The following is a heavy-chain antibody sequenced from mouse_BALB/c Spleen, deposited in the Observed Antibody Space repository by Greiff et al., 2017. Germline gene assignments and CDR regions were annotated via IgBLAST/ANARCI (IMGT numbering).Heavy chain of an antibody. CDR1: GFTFSSYT. V-gene: IGHV5-12-2*01. CDR2: ISNGGGST. D-gene: IGHD2-12*01. Sequence: EVQLVESGGGLVQPGGSLKLSCAASGFTFSSYTMSWVRQTPEKRLEWVAYISNGGGSTYYPDTVKGRFTISRDNAKNTLYLQMSSLKSEDTAMYYCARQYYRGYFDYWGQGTTLTVSS. J-gene: IGHJ2*01. CDR3: ARQYYRGYFDY.